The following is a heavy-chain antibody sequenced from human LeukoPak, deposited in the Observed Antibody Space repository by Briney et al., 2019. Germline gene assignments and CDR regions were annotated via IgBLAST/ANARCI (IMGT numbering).Heavy chain of an antibody. V-gene: IGHV4-59*01. J-gene: IGHJ3*02. CDR3: ARVPDTFDAFDI. Sequence: SETLSLTCTVSGGSISSYYWSWIRQPPGKGLEWIGYIYYSGSTNYNPSLKSRVTISVDTSKNQFSLKLSSVTAADTAVYYCARVPDTFDAFDIWGQGTMVTVSS. CDR2: IYYSGST. CDR1: GGSISSYY.